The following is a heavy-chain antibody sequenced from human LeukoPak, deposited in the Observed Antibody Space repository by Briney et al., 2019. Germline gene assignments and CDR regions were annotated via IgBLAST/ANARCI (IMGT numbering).Heavy chain of an antibody. V-gene: IGHV1-18*01. D-gene: IGHD2/OR15-2a*01. Sequence: ASVMVSCKASSYSFTSYGISWVRQAPGQGLEWMGWISAYNGNTNYAQKLQGRVTMTTDTSTSTAYMELRSLRPDDTAVYYCARVSPNYGMDVWGQGTTVTVSS. CDR3: ARVSPNYGMDV. CDR2: ISAYNGNT. CDR1: SYSFTSYG. J-gene: IGHJ6*02.